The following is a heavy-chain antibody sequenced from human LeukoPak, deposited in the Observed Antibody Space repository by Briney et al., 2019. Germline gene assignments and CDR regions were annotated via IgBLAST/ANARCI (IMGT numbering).Heavy chain of an antibody. CDR1: GYTFTSYG. D-gene: IGHD3-22*01. CDR3: ARDPLKDSSGYYPTDY. Sequence: ASAKVSCKASGYTFTSYGISWVRQAPGQGLEWMGWISAYNGNTNYAQKLQGRVTMTTDTSTSTAYMELRSLRSDDTAVYYCARDPLKDSSGYYPTDYWGQGTLDTVSS. J-gene: IGHJ4*02. V-gene: IGHV1-18*01. CDR2: ISAYNGNT.